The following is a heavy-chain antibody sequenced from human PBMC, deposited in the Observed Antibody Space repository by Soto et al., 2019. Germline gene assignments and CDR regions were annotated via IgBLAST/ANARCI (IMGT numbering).Heavy chain of an antibody. Sequence: EVQLLESGGGLIQPGGSLRLSCTASGFTFSSYAMSWVRQAPGKGLEWVSSISGGGGNSYYADSVKGRVTISRDNSKNTLHLQMNSLRADETAVYYCAKAVGVWFWYGMDVWGQGTSVTVSS. CDR1: GFTFSSYA. V-gene: IGHV3-23*01. CDR3: AKAVGVWFWYGMDV. J-gene: IGHJ6*02. CDR2: ISGGGGNS. D-gene: IGHD3-10*01.